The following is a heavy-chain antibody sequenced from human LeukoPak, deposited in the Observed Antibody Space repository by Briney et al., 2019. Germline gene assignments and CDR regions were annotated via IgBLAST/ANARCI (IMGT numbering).Heavy chain of an antibody. D-gene: IGHD2-2*01. CDR3: ARGTSSSPYYFDY. CDR2: INPKSGGS. J-gene: IGHJ4*02. Sequence: GASVKVSCKASAYTFTDYYMHWVRQAPGQGLEWMGRINPKSGGSNYAQSFQGRVTMTRDTSINTAYMELSGLRSDDTAVYYCARGTSSSPYYFDYWGQGTLVTVSS. CDR1: AYTFTDYY. V-gene: IGHV1-2*06.